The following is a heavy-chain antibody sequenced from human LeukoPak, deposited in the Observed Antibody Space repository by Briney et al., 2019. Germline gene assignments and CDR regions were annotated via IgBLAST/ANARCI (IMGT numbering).Heavy chain of an antibody. Sequence: GGSLRLSCAASGFTFSSYSMNWVRQAPGKGLEWVSSISSSSSYIYYADSVKGRFTISRDNAKNSLYLQMNSLRAEDTAVYYCARGGYGYDFWSGYPTTLNSNYYYMDVWGKGTTVTVSS. CDR3: ARGGYGYDFWSGYPTTLNSNYYYMDV. V-gene: IGHV3-21*01. D-gene: IGHD3-3*01. CDR2: ISSSSSYI. CDR1: GFTFSSYS. J-gene: IGHJ6*03.